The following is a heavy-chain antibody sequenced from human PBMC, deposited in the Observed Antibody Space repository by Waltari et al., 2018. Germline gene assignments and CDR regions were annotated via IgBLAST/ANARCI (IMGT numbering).Heavy chain of an antibody. V-gene: IGHV7-4-1*02. D-gene: IGHD2-15*01. J-gene: IGHJ5*01. Sequence: QVQLVQSGSELKNPGASVKISCRTSGYIFTANGMHWVRQAPTQGLQWMGWINTNSRNPTYAQEFTGRFVLSLEKSVDTAYLEISSLQSEDTAIYFCARDPKYCSGGTCKAWFDSWGQGTLVSVSS. CDR1: GYIFTANG. CDR2: INTNSRNP. CDR3: ARDPKYCSGGTCKAWFDS.